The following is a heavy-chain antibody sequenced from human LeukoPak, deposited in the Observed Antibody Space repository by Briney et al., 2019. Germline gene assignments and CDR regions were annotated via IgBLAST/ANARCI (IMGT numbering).Heavy chain of an antibody. V-gene: IGHV4-31*03. J-gene: IGHJ4*02. D-gene: IGHD3-16*01. Sequence: SETLSLTCTVSGGSISSGGYYWSWIRQHPGKGLEWIGYIYYSGSTYYNPSRKRRVTISVDTSKNQFSLKLSSVTAADTAVYYCAREFDFNYDYVWGSPVGRYFDYWGQGTLVTVSS. CDR2: IYYSGST. CDR1: GGSISSGGYY. CDR3: AREFDFNYDYVWGSPVGRYFDY.